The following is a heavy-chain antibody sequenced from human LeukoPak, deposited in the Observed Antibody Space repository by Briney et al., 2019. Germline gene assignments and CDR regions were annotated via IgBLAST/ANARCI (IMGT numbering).Heavy chain of an antibody. Sequence: SSETLSLTCTVSGGSISSYYWSWIRQPPGKGLEWIGYISDTGRTDYNPSLRSRVTISGDTSENQFTLTLTSVTAADTAVYYCAKSDYYDSSGYNYYYYGMDVWGQGTTVTVSS. V-gene: IGHV4-59*01. CDR1: GGSISSYY. J-gene: IGHJ6*02. D-gene: IGHD3-22*01. CDR2: ISDTGRT. CDR3: AKSDYYDSSGYNYYYYGMDV.